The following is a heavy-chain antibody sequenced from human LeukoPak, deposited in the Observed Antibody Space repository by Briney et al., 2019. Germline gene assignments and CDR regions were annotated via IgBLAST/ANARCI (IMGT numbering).Heavy chain of an antibody. D-gene: IGHD3-22*01. CDR2: IRSKAYGGTS. V-gene: IGHV3-49*04. Sequence: GGSLRLSCTASGFTFGDYAMSWVRQAPGKGLEWVGFIRSKAYGGTSEYAASVKGRFTISSDDSKSIAYLQMNSLKTEDTAVYYCTRVPPNTKYYYDSSGYYHDYWGQGTLVTVSS. J-gene: IGHJ4*02. CDR3: TRVPPNTKYYYDSSGYYHDY. CDR1: GFTFGDYA.